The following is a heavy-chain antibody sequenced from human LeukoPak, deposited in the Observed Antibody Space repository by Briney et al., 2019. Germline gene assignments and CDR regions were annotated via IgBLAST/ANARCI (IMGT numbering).Heavy chain of an antibody. V-gene: IGHV4-39*01. CDR2: ISYSGNT. J-gene: IGHJ4*02. Sequence: PSETLSLTCTVSGGSISRSNYFWGWIRQPPGKGLEWIGSISYSGNTYYNPSLKSRVTISVDTFKNQFSLKLSSVTAADTAVFYCARQSAVAYSSTWYYPDWGQGTLVTVSS. CDR3: ARQSAVAYSSTWYYPD. D-gene: IGHD6-13*01. CDR1: GGSISRSNYF.